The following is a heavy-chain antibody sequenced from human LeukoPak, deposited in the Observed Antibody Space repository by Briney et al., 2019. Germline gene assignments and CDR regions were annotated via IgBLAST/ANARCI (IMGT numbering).Heavy chain of an antibody. Sequence: ASVTVSCTVSGSSLSELSLYWVRQAPGKGLEWMGGFDVIDGETFYAQKFQGRVTMTEDTSTDTAYMELSSLRFEDTAVYYCATLHGYSYYFDYWGQGTLVTVSS. CDR1: GSSLSELS. V-gene: IGHV1-24*01. CDR2: FDVIDGET. J-gene: IGHJ4*02. D-gene: IGHD5-24*01. CDR3: ATLHGYSYYFDY.